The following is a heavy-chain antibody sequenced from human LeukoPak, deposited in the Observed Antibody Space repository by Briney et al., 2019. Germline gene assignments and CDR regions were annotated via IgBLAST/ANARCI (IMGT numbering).Heavy chain of an antibody. D-gene: IGHD5-12*01. J-gene: IGHJ4*02. CDR1: GFTFSSYA. CDR3: AKDYSGYDLYYFDY. Sequence: GGSLRLSCAASGFTFSSYAMSWVRQAPGKGLEWVSAISGSGGSTYYADSAKGRFTISRDNSKNTLYLQMNSLRAEDTAVYYCAKDYSGYDLYYFDYWGQGTLVTVSS. CDR2: ISGSGGST. V-gene: IGHV3-23*01.